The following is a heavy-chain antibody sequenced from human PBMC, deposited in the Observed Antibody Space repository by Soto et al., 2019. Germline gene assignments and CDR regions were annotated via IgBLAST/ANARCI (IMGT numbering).Heavy chain of an antibody. J-gene: IGHJ5*02. CDR2: IYYSGST. V-gene: IGHV4-59*01. CDR1: GGSISSYY. D-gene: IGHD6-13*01. CDR3: GRAGIAAAVRWFNP. Sequence: SETLSLPCTVSGGSISSYYWSWIRQTPGKGLEWIGYIYYSGSTNYNPSLKSRVTISVDPSKNQFSLKLCSVTAAHTAAHYCGRAGIAAAVRWFNPWGQGTLVTVCS.